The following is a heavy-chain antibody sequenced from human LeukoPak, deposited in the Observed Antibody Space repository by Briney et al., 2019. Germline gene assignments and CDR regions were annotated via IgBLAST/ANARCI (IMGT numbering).Heavy chain of an antibody. CDR3: ARDGLYSSGWYYDY. CDR1: GFTFSGRW. J-gene: IGHJ4*02. Sequence: GGSPRLSCAASGFTFSGRWMNWVRQAPGKGLEWGSYISSSTSTIYYADSVKGRFTISRDNAKNSLYLQMNSLRDEDTAVYYCARDGLYSSGWYYDYWGQGTLVTVSS. V-gene: IGHV3-48*02. D-gene: IGHD6-19*01. CDR2: ISSSTSTI.